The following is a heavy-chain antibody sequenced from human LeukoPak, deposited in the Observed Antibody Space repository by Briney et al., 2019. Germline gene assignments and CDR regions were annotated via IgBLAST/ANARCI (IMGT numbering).Heavy chain of an antibody. CDR1: GYRFTNYW. CDR2: IFPGDSDI. V-gene: IGHV5-51*01. CDR3: ARGNNENYYDWFDP. Sequence: GDSLKILCKGSGYRFTNYWIGWVLQMPGKGLEWMGLIFPGDSDIRYSPSFQGQVTISVDKSISTAYLQWRSLEASDTAIYYCARGNNENYYDWFDPWGNGSLSTVSS. D-gene: IGHD1-26*01. J-gene: IGHJ5*02.